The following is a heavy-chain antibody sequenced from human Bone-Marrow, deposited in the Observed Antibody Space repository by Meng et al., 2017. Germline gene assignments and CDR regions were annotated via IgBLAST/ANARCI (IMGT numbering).Heavy chain of an antibody. CDR1: GFTFSDYY. CDR3: ARDSTPVTTGMDV. CDR2: MSRSGTLI. D-gene: IGHD4-17*01. V-gene: IGHV3-11*01. Sequence: GESLKISCAASGFTFSDYYMSWIRQAPGKGLEWVSYMSRSGTLIYYADSVKGRFTISRDNAKNSLYLQMNSLRAEDTAVYYCARDSTPVTTGMDVWGQGNTVTVSS. J-gene: IGHJ6*02.